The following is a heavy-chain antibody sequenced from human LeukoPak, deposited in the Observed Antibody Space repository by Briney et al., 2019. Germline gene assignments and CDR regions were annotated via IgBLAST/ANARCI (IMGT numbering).Heavy chain of an antibody. CDR3: ARVGIVGAYYYYYYMDV. J-gene: IGHJ6*03. CDR2: IYTSGST. V-gene: IGHV4-61*02. Sequence: PSETLSLTCTVSGGSISSGSYYWSWIRQPAGKGLEWIGRIYTSGSTNYNPSLKSQVTISVDTSKNQFSLKLSSVTAADTAVYYCARVGIVGAYYYYYYMDVWGKGPRSPSP. CDR1: GGSISSGSYY. D-gene: IGHD1-26*01.